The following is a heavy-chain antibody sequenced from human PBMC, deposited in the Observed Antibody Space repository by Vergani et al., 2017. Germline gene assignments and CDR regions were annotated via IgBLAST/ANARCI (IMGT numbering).Heavy chain of an antibody. D-gene: IGHD3-16*01. CDR1: GFSLSTSGMG. CDR3: AHTPTIMRRLMHEIYSYYYFGMDV. Sequence: QITLRESGPSVVKPTQTLTLTCSFSGFSLSTSGMGVGWIRQPPGKALEWLAVIYWNDDRRYRPSLKSRLTITKDTSKNHVVLTMTNMDPADTATYYCAHTPTIMRRLMHEIYSYYYFGMDVWGQGTTVTVSS. J-gene: IGHJ6*02. CDR2: IYWNDDR. V-gene: IGHV2-5*01.